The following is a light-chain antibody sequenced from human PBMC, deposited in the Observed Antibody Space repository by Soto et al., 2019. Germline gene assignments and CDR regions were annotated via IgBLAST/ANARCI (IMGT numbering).Light chain of an antibody. CDR3: QQYGSSPPIT. CDR1: QTVSSSF. V-gene: IGKV3-20*01. J-gene: IGKJ5*01. Sequence: EIVLTQSPGTLSLSPGERATLSCRASQTVSSSFLAWYQQTPGQAPRLLIYAASSRATGIPDRFSGSGSGTDFTLTISRLEPEDFAVYYCQQYGSSPPITFGQGTRLENK. CDR2: AAS.